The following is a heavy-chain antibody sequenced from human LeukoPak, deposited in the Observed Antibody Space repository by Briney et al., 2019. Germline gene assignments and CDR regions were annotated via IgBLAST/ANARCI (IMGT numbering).Heavy chain of an antibody. J-gene: IGHJ4*02. V-gene: IGHV3-23*01. Sequence: PGGTLRLSCAASGFTFSSYGMSWVRQVPGKGREWVSSITGSGLSTYYADSVRGRFTISRDNSKNSLYLQMNSLGAEDTALYYCAKRDTSYYFDYWGQGSLVTVSS. CDR3: AKRDTSYYFDY. CDR1: GFTFSSYG. CDR2: ITGSGLST.